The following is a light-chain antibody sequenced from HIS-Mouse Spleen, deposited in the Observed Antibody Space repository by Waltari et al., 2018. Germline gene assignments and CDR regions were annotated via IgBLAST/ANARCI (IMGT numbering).Light chain of an antibody. J-gene: IGKJ2*02. V-gene: IGKV1-17*01. Sequence: DIQMTQSPSSLSASVGDRVTITCRASQGIRNDLGWYQQKPGKAPKRLIYAASSLQSGVPSRFSGSGSGTDFTFTISSLQPEDIATYYCQQYDNLPPGTFGQGTKLEIK. CDR3: QQYDNLPPGT. CDR2: AAS. CDR1: QGIRND.